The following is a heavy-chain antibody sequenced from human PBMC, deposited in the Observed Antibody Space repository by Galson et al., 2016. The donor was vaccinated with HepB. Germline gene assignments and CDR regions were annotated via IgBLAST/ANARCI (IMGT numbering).Heavy chain of an antibody. CDR3: AKGRHYSPTWSNDAFDI. CDR1: GFTFSNYA. J-gene: IGHJ3*02. D-gene: IGHD1-26*01. CDR2: ISGSGDGT. V-gene: IGHV3-23*01. Sequence: SLRLSCAASGFTFSNYAMSWVRQAPGGGLEWVSPISGSGDGTYYADSVKGRFTISRDNSKNTLYLQMNSLRAEDTAVYYRAKGRHYSPTWSNDAFDIWGQGTMVTVSS.